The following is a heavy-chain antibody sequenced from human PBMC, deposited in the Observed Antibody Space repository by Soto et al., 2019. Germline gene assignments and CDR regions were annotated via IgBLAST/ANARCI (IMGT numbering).Heavy chain of an antibody. J-gene: IGHJ6*02. CDR3: ARDKDRLQLGGNCYYILDV. Sequence: QVHLEQSGAEVKRPGSSVKVSCKASGGTFSNSAISWVRQAPGQGREWMGGIMPIFRTPDYAQKLQGRVTITSDESSTTAYRGLTGLSSDDPAVYYCARDKDRLQLGGNCYYILDVWGQGTTVSVSS. V-gene: IGHV1-69*05. CDR1: GGTFSNSA. D-gene: IGHD5-12*01. CDR2: IMPIFRTP.